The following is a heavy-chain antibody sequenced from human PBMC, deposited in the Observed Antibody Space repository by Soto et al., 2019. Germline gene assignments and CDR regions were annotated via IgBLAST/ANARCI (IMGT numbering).Heavy chain of an antibody. J-gene: IGHJ6*02. Sequence: EVQLVETGGGLIQPGGSLRLSCAASGFTVSSNYMSWVRQAPGKGLEWVSVIYSGGSTYYADSVKGRCTISRDDSKNTRDLQMNSLRAEDTAVYYCARDNMVRGVSDYYYYGMDVWGQGTTVTVSS. D-gene: IGHD3-10*01. CDR2: IYSGGST. CDR1: GFTVSSNY. V-gene: IGHV3-53*02. CDR3: ARDNMVRGVSDYYYYGMDV.